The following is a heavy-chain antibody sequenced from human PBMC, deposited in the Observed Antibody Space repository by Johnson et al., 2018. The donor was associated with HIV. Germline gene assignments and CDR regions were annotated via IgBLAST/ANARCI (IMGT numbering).Heavy chain of an antibody. J-gene: IGHJ3*02. Sequence: QVQLVESGGGVVQPGRSLRLSCAASGFTFSSYGMHWVRQAPGKGLEWVAVMSYDGNSKFYADSVKGRFTISRDNSKNTLYLQMNSLRAEDTAVYYCARVGDSSSSLGAFDIWGQGTMVTVSS. CDR2: MSYDGNSK. D-gene: IGHD6-6*01. V-gene: IGHV3-30*03. CDR3: ARVGDSSSSLGAFDI. CDR1: GFTFSSYG.